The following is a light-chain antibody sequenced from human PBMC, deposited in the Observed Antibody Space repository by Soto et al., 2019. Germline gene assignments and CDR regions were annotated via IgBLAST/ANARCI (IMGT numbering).Light chain of an antibody. V-gene: IGLV2-11*01. Sequence: QSALTQPPSVSGSPGQSVTISCTGTSSDVGAYNYVSWHQQHPGKAPKLVIYDVTQRPSGVPDRFSASKSGITASLTISGLQAEDEADYYCCSYAAGDSFKFGGGTKVTAL. CDR3: CSYAAGDSFK. CDR1: SSDVGAYNY. CDR2: DVT. J-gene: IGLJ2*01.